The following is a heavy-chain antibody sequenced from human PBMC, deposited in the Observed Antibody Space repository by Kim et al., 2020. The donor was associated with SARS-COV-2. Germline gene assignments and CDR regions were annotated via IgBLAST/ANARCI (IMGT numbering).Heavy chain of an antibody. V-gene: IGHV1-46*01. CDR2: INLEDGDR. CDR3: ARDTPKGFGSSNY. CDR1: GSTFITNTY. D-gene: IGHD2-15*01. Sequence: ASVKVSCKTSGSTFITNTYMHWVRQAPGQGLEWMGVINLEDGDRMYAHKFRGRITLATDTSTSTGYLEVSSLTVDDTAVYYCARDTPKGFGSSNYWGQGTLVIVSS. J-gene: IGHJ4*02.